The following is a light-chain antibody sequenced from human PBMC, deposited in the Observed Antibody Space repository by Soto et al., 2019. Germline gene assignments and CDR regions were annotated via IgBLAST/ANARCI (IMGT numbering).Light chain of an antibody. V-gene: IGLV1-47*01. CDR1: SSNIGSNY. CDR3: ATWDDSLNGFYV. J-gene: IGLJ1*01. Sequence: QSALPQPPSASGTPGQRVTVSCSGSSSNIGSNYVYWYQQLPGTAPKLLIYRNNQRPSGVPDRFSGSKSGTSASLAISGLRSDDEADYFCATWDDSLNGFYVFGTGTKVTVL. CDR2: RNN.